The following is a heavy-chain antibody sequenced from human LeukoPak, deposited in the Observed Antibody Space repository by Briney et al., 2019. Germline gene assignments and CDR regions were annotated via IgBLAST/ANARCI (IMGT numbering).Heavy chain of an antibody. V-gene: IGHV3-48*02. CDR3: AQKGGTDH. J-gene: IGHJ4*02. D-gene: IGHD2-15*01. Sequence: GGSLRLSCAASGFTFSRFGMNWVRQAPGKGLEWISYISSSSSAMYYADSVKGRFTISRDNAKNSLYLQMRSLRDEDTAVYYCAQKGGTDHWGQGTLVTVSS. CDR1: GFTFSRFG. CDR2: ISSSSSAM.